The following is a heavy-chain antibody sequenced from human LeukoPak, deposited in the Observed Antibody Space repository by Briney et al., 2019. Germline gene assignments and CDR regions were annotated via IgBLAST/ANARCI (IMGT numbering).Heavy chain of an antibody. J-gene: IGHJ4*02. CDR3: ARDLSPGGSGQPQHY. Sequence: ASVKVSCKASGYTFTTYGLSWVRQAPGRGLEWLGWISTYDDNIKYAQSLQGRLTLTIDTSTSTAYMELRSLTSDDTAVYYCARDLSPGGSGQPQHYWGQGTLVTVSS. V-gene: IGHV1-18*01. CDR2: ISTYDDNI. D-gene: IGHD3-10*01. CDR1: GYTFTTYG.